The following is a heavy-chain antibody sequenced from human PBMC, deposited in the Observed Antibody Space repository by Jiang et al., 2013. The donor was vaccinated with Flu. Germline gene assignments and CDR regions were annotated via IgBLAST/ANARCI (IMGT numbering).Heavy chain of an antibody. Sequence: QLLESGGGLVQPGGSLRLSCAASGFTFSSYEMNWVRQAPGKGLEWVSYISSSGSTIYYADSVKGRFTISRDNAKNSLYLQMNSLRAEDTAVYYCASTNGDIVVVPAAPPSYWGQGTLVTVSS. V-gene: IGHV3-48*03. CDR3: ASTNGDIVVVPAAPPSY. CDR1: GFTFSSYE. CDR2: ISSSGSTI. D-gene: IGHD2-2*01. J-gene: IGHJ4*02.